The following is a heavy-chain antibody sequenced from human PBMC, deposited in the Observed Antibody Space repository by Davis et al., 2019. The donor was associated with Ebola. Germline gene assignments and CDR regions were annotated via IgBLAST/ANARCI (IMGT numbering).Heavy chain of an antibody. J-gene: IGHJ3*02. CDR2: ISQSGST. V-gene: IGHV4-4*02. D-gene: IGHD3-22*01. CDR1: GDSISSSNW. CDR3: ASPNSSGYLAFDI. Sequence: SETLSLTCAVSGDSISSSNWWSWVRQPPGKGLEWIGEISQSGSTNYNPSLKSRVTISVDKSKNQFSLKLSSVTAADTAVYYCASPNSSGYLAFDIWGQGTMVTVSS.